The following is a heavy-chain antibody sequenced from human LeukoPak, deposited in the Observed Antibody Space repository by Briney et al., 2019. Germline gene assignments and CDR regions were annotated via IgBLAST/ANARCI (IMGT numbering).Heavy chain of an antibody. CDR2: ISYDGSNK. V-gene: IGHV3-30-3*01. D-gene: IGHD3-22*01. CDR3: ARDSKDRLINYYDSSGYLDY. J-gene: IGHJ4*02. CDR1: GFTFSSYA. Sequence: RAGGSLRLSCAASGFTFSSYAMHWVRQAPGKGLEWVAVISYDGSNKYYADSVKGRFTISRDNSKNTLYLQMNSLRAEDTAVYYCARDSKDRLINYYDSSGYLDYWGQGTLVTVSS.